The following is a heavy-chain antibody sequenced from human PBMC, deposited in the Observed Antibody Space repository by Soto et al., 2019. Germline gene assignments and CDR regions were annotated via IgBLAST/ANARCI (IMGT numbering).Heavy chain of an antibody. CDR2: ISGSGCST. V-gene: IGHV3-23*01. D-gene: IGHD3-22*01. Sequence: WGSLRLSCAASGFTFSSYAMSWVRQAPGKGLEWVSAISGSGCSTYYADSVKGRFTVARDNAKNALYLQMNSLRDEDTAVYYCARVAAGATSYYSGSGYDDPSDIWGQGTMVTVSS. CDR3: ARVAAGATSYYSGSGYDDPSDI. CDR1: GFTFSSYA. J-gene: IGHJ3*02.